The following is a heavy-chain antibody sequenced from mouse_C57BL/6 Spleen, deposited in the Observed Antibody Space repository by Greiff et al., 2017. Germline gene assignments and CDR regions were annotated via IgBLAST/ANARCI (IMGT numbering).Heavy chain of an antibody. CDR1: GYTFTSYW. CDR3: ARGGYGSSYRSFDY. D-gene: IGHD1-1*01. CDR2: IDPSDSYT. Sequence: VQLQQPGAELVMPGASVKLSCKASGYTFTSYWMHWVKQRPGQGLEWIGEIDPSDSYTNYNQKFKGKSTLTVDKSSSTAYMQLSSLTSEDSAVYYCARGGYGSSYRSFDYWGKGTTLTVSS. V-gene: IGHV1-69*01. J-gene: IGHJ2*01.